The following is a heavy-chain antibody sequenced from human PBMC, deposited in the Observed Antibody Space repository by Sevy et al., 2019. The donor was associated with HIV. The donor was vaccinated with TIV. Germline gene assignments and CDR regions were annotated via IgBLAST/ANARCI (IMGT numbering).Heavy chain of an antibody. CDR2: ISSSSSTI. J-gene: IGHJ6*02. D-gene: IGHD1-1*01. CDR3: ATQLERRDYYYYGMDV. Sequence: GGSLRLSCAASGFTFSSYSMNWVRQAPGKGLEWVSYISSSSSTIYYAASVKGRFTISRDNAKNSLYLQMNSLRAEDTAVYYCATQLERRDYYYYGMDVWGQGTTVTVSS. V-gene: IGHV3-48*01. CDR1: GFTFSSYS.